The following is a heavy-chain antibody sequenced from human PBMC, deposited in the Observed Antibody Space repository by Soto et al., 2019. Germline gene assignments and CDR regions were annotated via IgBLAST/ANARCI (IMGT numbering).Heavy chain of an antibody. CDR2: IYWDDDK. D-gene: IGHD6-13*01. Sequence: QITLKESGPTLVKPTQTLTLTCTFSGFSLSTSGVGVGWIRQPPGKALEWLALIYWDDDKRYSPSLKSRLTSTKGNSKNHVVLTLTNMDPVDTAPYDCAHGQQQLPGGYWFDPWGQGALVTVSS. CDR1: GFSLSTSGVG. CDR3: AHGQQQLPGGYWFDP. V-gene: IGHV2-5*02. J-gene: IGHJ5*02.